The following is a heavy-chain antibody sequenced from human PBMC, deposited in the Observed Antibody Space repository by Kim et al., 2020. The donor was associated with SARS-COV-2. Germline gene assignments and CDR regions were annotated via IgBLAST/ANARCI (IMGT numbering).Heavy chain of an antibody. D-gene: IGHD3-10*01. CDR1: EFIVNSDY. Sequence: GGSLRLSCAASEFIVNSDYMSWVRQAPGKGLEWVSLIYSGGRAYYAGSVKGRFTISRDNSKNTLYLQMNNLRVEDTAVYYCVCHARDSHTYYGLAYWGQGTLVTVSS. CDR3: VCHARDSHTYYGLAY. V-gene: IGHV3-53*01. CDR2: IYSGGRA. J-gene: IGHJ4*02.